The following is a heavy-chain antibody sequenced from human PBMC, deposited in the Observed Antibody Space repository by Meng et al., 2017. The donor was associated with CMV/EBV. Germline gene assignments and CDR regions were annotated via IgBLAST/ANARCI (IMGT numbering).Heavy chain of an antibody. CDR2: IKQDGSEK. J-gene: IGHJ4*02. CDR3: ARGYYDSSGPLPDY. CDR1: GFTFSSYW. Sequence: LSLTCAASGFTFSSYWMSWVRQAPGKGLEWVANIKQDGSEKYYVDSVKGRFTISRDNAKNSLYLQMNSLRAEDTAVYYCARGYYDSSGPLPDYWGQGTLVTVSS. D-gene: IGHD3-22*01. V-gene: IGHV3-7*01.